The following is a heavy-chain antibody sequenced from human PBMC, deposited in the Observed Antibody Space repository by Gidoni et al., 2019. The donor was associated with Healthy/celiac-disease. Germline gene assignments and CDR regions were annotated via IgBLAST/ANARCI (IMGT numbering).Heavy chain of an antibody. V-gene: IGHV2-26*01. J-gene: IGHJ3*02. CDR1: GFSLSSARIG. Sequence: TLKESRPVLVKPTDSLTLPCTVPGFSLSSARIGVSWIRQPSGKALECIAHIFSSDEKSYSTSLKSRLTSSKDTSNSQVVLTMTNRDAVDTATYYGERIRRLGCSGGSCLGFDIWGQGTMVTVSS. CDR2: IFSSDEK. CDR3: ERIRRLGCSGGSCLGFDI. D-gene: IGHD2-15*01.